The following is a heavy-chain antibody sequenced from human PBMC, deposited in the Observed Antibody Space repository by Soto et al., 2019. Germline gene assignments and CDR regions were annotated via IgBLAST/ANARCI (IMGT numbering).Heavy chain of an antibody. CDR3: ARAENYYDSSGYSAD. CDR1: GYTFTSYG. CDR2: ISAYNGNT. Sequence: QVQLVQSGAEVKKPGASVKVSCKASGYTFTSYGISWVRQAPGQGLEWMGWISAYNGNTNYVQKLQGRITMTTDTSTSTAYMELRSLRSDDTAVYYCARAENYYDSSGYSADWGQGTLVTVSS. J-gene: IGHJ4*02. V-gene: IGHV1-18*01. D-gene: IGHD3-22*01.